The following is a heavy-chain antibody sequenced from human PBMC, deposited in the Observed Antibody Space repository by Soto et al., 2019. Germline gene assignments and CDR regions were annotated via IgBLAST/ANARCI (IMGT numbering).Heavy chain of an antibody. CDR1: GGSISSGDYS. CDR3: ARVRREYDNSGPVDY. Sequence: SETLSLTCAVSGGSISSGDYSWNWIRQPPGKGLEWIGYIYYGGSTYYNPSLQSRVTTSVDRSRNQFSLKLNSVTAADTAVYYCARVRREYDNSGPVDYWGQGTLVTVS. D-gene: IGHD3-22*01. V-gene: IGHV4-30-2*01. CDR2: IYYGGST. J-gene: IGHJ4*02.